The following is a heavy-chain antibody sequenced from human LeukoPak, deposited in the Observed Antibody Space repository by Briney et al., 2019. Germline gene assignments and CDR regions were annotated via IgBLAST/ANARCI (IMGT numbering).Heavy chain of an antibody. CDR2: IDYSGST. J-gene: IGHJ4*02. D-gene: IGHD1-26*01. CDR1: GGSISIYY. Sequence: SETLSLTCTVSGGSISIYYWSWIRQPPGKGLEWIGYIDYSGSTNYNPSLKSRVSISIDTSKNQFSLKLSSVTAADTAVYYCARYFPNSGSYFDYWGQGTLVTVSS. CDR3: ARYFPNSGSYFDY. V-gene: IGHV4-59*08.